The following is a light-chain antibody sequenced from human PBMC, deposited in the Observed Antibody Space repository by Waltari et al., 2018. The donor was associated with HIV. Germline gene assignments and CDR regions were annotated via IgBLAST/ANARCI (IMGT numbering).Light chain of an antibody. Sequence: IVLTQSPATLSVSPGETAILSCRASQSVSSFLAWYQQKPGQGPRLLIYDASIRATGVPARFSGSGSGTEFTLTIRSLQSEDFAAYYCQQYNDCPPLYTFGQGTKLEIK. CDR1: QSVSSF. CDR2: DAS. CDR3: QQYNDCPPLYT. V-gene: IGKV3-15*01. J-gene: IGKJ2*01.